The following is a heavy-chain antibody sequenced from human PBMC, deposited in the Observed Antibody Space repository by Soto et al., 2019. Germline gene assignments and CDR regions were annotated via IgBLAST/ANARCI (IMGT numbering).Heavy chain of an antibody. V-gene: IGHV3-49*03. J-gene: IGHJ4*02. CDR1: GFTFGDYA. CDR3: TRAGTPIEDSGDTPVVIKFGY. D-gene: IGHD4-17*01. Sequence: GGSLRLSCTASGFTFGDYAMSWFRQAPGKGLEWVGFIRSKAYGGTTEYAASVKGRFTISRDDSKSIAYLQMNSLKTEDTAVYYCTRAGTPIEDSGDTPVVIKFGYWGQGSLVSVGS. CDR2: IRSKAYGGTT.